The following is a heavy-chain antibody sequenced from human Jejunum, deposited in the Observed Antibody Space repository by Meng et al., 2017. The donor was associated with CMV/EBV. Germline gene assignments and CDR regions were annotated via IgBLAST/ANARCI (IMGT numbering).Heavy chain of an antibody. CDR2: ISSSSSNI. V-gene: IGHV3-21*06. CDR3: ARDAVFSRLELAGGYFYGLDV. Sequence: MIWVRQAPGKGLEWVSYISSSSSNIFYADSVKGRFSVSRDSVTNSLYLQMNNVRADDTAVYYCARDAVFSRLELAGGYFYGLDVWGQGTTVTVSS. D-gene: IGHD3-16*01. J-gene: IGHJ6*02.